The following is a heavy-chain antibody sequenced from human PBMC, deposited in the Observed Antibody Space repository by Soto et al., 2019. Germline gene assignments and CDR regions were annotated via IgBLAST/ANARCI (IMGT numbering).Heavy chain of an antibody. D-gene: IGHD6-13*01. J-gene: IGHJ4*02. CDR3: ARVGRSIAAAGTHFDY. V-gene: IGHV4-31*03. CDR2: IYYSGST. Sequence: QVQLQESGPGLVKPSQTLSLTCTVSGGSISSGGYYWSWIRQHPGKGLEWIGYIYYSGSTYYNPSLKSRVTISVDTSKNQFSLKLSSVTAVDTAVYYCARVGRSIAAAGTHFDYWGQGTLVTVSS. CDR1: GGSISSGGYY.